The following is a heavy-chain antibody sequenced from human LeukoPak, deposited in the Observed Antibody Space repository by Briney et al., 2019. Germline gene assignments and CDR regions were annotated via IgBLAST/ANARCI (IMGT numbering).Heavy chain of an antibody. CDR2: ISGSGGST. CDR1: GFTFSSYA. V-gene: IGHV3-23*01. D-gene: IGHD3-9*01. J-gene: IGHJ4*02. CDR3: ARHDWLSGVSYQYYFDY. Sequence: GGSLRLSCAASGFTFSSYAMSWVRQAPGKGLEWVSAISGSGGSTYYADSVKGRFTISRDNSKNTLYLQMNSLRAEDTAVYCCARHDWLSGVSYQYYFDYWGQGTLVTVSS.